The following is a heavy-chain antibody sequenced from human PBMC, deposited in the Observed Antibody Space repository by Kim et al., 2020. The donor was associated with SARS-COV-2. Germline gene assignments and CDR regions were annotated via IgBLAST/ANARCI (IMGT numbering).Heavy chain of an antibody. V-gene: IGHV3-23*01. CDR2: ISGNGDGT. CDR3: AKDKWGAAGNFDY. Sequence: GGSLRRSCAASGFTFSSYAMTWVRQAPGKGLEWVSTISGNGDGTYYADSVRGRFTISRDNSNNTLYLQLNSLRAEDTAVYYCAKDKWGAAGNFDYWGQGTLVTVSS. J-gene: IGHJ4*02. CDR1: GFTFSSYA. D-gene: IGHD6-13*01.